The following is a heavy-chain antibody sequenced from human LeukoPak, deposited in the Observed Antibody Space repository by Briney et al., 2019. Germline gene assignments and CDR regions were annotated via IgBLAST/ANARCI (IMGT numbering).Heavy chain of an antibody. V-gene: IGHV3-23*01. CDR1: GFTFSTYA. CDR3: AKRSIAFDY. D-gene: IGHD2-21*01. Sequence: GGSLRLSCAASGFTFSTYAMSWVRQAPGKGLEWVSAISADGNIYYADSVKGRFTISRANSKNTLHLQMNSLRAEDTALYYCAKRSIAFDYWGQGTLVTVSS. J-gene: IGHJ4*02. CDR2: ISADGNI.